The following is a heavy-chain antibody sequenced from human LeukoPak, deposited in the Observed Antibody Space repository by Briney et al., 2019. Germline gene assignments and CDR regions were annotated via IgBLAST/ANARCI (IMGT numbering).Heavy chain of an antibody. D-gene: IGHD1-26*01. V-gene: IGHV3-33*06. Sequence: SGGSLRLSCAASGFTFSSYGMHWVRQAPGKGLEWVAVIWYDGSNKYYADPVKGRFTISRDNSKNTLYLQMNSLRAEDTAVYYCAKPSGSYDYYYYYMDVWGKGTTVTISS. CDR1: GFTFSSYG. J-gene: IGHJ6*03. CDR3: AKPSGSYDYYYYYMDV. CDR2: IWYDGSNK.